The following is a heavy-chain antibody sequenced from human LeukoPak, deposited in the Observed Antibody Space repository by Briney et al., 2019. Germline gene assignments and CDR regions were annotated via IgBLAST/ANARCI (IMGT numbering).Heavy chain of an antibody. J-gene: IGHJ4*02. D-gene: IGHD1-1*01. CDR3: VRDFTWTTEDEN. CDR2: IKYDGSGK. V-gene: IGHV3-7*01. Sequence: GGSLRLSCAASGFTFSSHWMRWVRQGPGKGLEWVACIKYDGSGKYYMDSVKGRFTVSRDNAKNTLYLQLSSLRAEDTAVYYCVRDFTWTTEDENWGQGTLVTVSS. CDR1: GFTFSSHW.